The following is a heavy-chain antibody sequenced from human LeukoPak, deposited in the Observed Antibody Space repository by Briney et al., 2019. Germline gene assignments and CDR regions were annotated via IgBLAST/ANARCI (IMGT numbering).Heavy chain of an antibody. CDR2: IYYSGST. J-gene: IGHJ4*02. D-gene: IGHD1-26*01. CDR3: ARAVGAPRGPFDY. V-gene: IGHV4-39*07. Sequence: PSETLSLTCTVSGGSISSSSYYWGWIRQPPGKGLEWIGSIYYSGSTYYNPSLKSRVTISVDTSKNQFSLKLSSVTAADTAVYYCARAVGAPRGPFDYWGQGTLVTVSS. CDR1: GGSISSSSYY.